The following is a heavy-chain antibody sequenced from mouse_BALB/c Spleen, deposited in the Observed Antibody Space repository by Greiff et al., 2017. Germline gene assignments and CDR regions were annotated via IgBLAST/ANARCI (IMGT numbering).Heavy chain of an antibody. Sequence: DVKLLESGGGLVQPGGSLKLSCAASGFTFSSYTMSWVRQTPEKRLEWVAYISNGGGSTYYPDTVKGRFTISRDNAKNTLYLQMSSLKSEDTAMYYCARHGDPRSSYYAMDYWGQGTSVTVSS. V-gene: IGHV5-12-2*01. CDR2: ISNGGGST. J-gene: IGHJ4*01. CDR3: ARHGDPRSSYYAMDY. D-gene: IGHD1-1*01. CDR1: GFTFSSYT.